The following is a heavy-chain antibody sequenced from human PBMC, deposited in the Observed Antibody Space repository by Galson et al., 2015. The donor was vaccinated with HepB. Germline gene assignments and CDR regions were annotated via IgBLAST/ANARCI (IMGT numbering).Heavy chain of an antibody. V-gene: IGHV3-30*02. J-gene: IGHJ4*02. CDR3: AKVRLSSGSYFDY. D-gene: IGHD6-25*01. Sequence: SLRLSCAASGFTFSSYGMHWVRQAPGKGLEWVAFIRYDGSNKYYADSVKGRFTISKDNSKHTLYLQMNSLRAEDTAVYYCAKVRLSSGSYFDYWGQGTLVTVSS. CDR1: GFTFSSYG. CDR2: IRYDGSNK.